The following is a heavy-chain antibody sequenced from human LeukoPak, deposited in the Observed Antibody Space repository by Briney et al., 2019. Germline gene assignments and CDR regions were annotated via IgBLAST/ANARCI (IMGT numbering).Heavy chain of an antibody. CDR2: MYHSGST. Sequence: SGPGLVRPSETLSLTCTVSGYSISSGYDWGWIRQPPGKGLEWIGSMYHSGSTNYNPSLKSRVTISVDTSKNQFFLKLSSVTAADTAVYYCARSGYYDSSGYFDYWGQGTLVTVSS. J-gene: IGHJ4*02. CDR3: ARSGYYDSSGYFDY. D-gene: IGHD3-22*01. V-gene: IGHV4-38-2*02. CDR1: GYSISSGYD.